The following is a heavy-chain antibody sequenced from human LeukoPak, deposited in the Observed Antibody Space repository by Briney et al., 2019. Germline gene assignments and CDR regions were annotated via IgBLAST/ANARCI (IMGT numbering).Heavy chain of an antibody. V-gene: IGHV3-23*01. CDR1: GFTFSSYT. Sequence: GGSLRLSCAASGFTFSSYTMSWVRQAPGKGLEWVSAISGSGGSTYYADSVKGRFTISRDNSKNTLYLQMNSLRAEDTAVYYCANGLLWFGESHEEDAFDIWGQGTMVTVSS. J-gene: IGHJ3*02. CDR2: ISGSGGST. CDR3: ANGLLWFGESHEEDAFDI. D-gene: IGHD3-10*01.